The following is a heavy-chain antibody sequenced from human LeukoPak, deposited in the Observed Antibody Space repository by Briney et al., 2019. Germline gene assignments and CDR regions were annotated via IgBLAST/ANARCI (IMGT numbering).Heavy chain of an antibody. CDR1: GFTFSTYS. CDR3: ARDGPYCSPSCYASWYFDL. D-gene: IGHD2-2*01. Sequence: GGSLRLSCAASGFTFSTYSMNWVRQAPGKGLEWVSSISSSRDHIYYADSVKGRFTISRDNAENSLHLQMSSLRAEDTAVYYCARDGPYCSPSCYASWYFDLWGRGTLVTVSS. CDR2: ISSSRDHI. V-gene: IGHV3-21*01. J-gene: IGHJ2*01.